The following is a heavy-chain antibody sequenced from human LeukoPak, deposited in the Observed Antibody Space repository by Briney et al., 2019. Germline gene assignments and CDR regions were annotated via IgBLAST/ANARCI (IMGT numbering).Heavy chain of an antibody. Sequence: ASVKVSCKASGFAFINSAMQWVRQARGQRLEWIGWIVVGSGNTHYAQRFHERVTITRDMSTSTAYLELSSLRSDDTAVYYCAADPTYVWGIYRSGVEYWGQGTLVTVSS. J-gene: IGHJ4*02. CDR3: AADPTYVWGIYRSGVEY. CDR2: IVVGSGNT. D-gene: IGHD3-16*02. V-gene: IGHV1-58*02. CDR1: GFAFINSA.